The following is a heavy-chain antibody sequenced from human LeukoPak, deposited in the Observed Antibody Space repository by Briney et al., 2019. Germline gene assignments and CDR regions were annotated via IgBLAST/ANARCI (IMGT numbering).Heavy chain of an antibody. CDR3: AREGSSNWFDP. J-gene: IGHJ5*02. V-gene: IGHV3-21*01. CDR1: YS. Sequence: YSXXWVRQAPXKGLEWVSSISSSSSYIYYADSVKGRFTISRDNAKNSLYLQMNSLRAEDTAVYYCAREGSSNWFDPWGQGTLVTVSS. D-gene: IGHD2-2*01. CDR2: ISSSSSYI.